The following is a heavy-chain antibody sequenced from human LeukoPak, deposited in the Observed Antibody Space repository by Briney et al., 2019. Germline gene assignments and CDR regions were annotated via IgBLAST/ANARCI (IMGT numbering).Heavy chain of an antibody. J-gene: IGHJ4*02. V-gene: IGHV4-59*01. CDR3: ARSYDSSGYVDY. CDR2: IYYSGST. D-gene: IGHD3-22*01. CDR1: GGSISSYY. Sequence: KASETLSLTCTVSGGSISSYYWSWIRQPPGKGLEWIGYIYYSGSTNYNPSLKSRVTISVDTSKNQFSLKLSSVTAADTAVYYCARSYDSSGYVDYWGQGTLVTVSS.